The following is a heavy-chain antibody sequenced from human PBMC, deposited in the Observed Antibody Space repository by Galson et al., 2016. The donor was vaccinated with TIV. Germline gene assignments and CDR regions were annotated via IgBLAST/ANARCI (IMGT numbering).Heavy chain of an antibody. D-gene: IGHD1-14*01. V-gene: IGHV4-34*01. CDR2: INHRGTS. CDR1: PESVTGYY. Sequence: ETLSLTCAVTPESVTGYYWRWIRQSPGKGLEWIGEINHRGTSKYNPSLASRVTIFVDTPKSQFSLRLTSVTAADTAVYYCARGRVVPRRTDYYYAMAVWGQGTAVIVSS. J-gene: IGHJ6*02. CDR3: ARGRVVPRRTDYYYAMAV.